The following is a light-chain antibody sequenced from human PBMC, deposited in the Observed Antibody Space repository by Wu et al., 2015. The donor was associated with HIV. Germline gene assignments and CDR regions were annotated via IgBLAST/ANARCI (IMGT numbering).Light chain of an antibody. V-gene: IGKV3-20*01. CDR2: GAS. Sequence: EIVLTQSPDTLSLSPGERATLSCRASQSVSSSYLAWYQHKPGQAPRLLISGASSRATGIPDRFSGRGSGTDFTLTISRLEPEDFAVYYCQQYNGSPYNFGQGTKLEIK. CDR3: QQYNGSPYN. J-gene: IGKJ2*01. CDR1: QSVSSSY.